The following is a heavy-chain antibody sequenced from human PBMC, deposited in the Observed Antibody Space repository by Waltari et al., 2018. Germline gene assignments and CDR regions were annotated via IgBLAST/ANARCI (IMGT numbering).Heavy chain of an antibody. CDR3: AKDLSSLHIHGFDY. J-gene: IGHJ4*02. Sequence: EVQLLESGGGLVQPGGSLRLSCAASGFSFSSYAMSWVRQAQGKGLDWFSAISGIVGSTYYADSVKGRFTISRDNSKNTLYLQMNSLRAEDTAVYYCAKDLSSLHIHGFDYWGQGTLVTVSS. V-gene: IGHV3-23*01. CDR2: ISGIVGST. CDR1: GFSFSSYA. D-gene: IGHD2-21*01.